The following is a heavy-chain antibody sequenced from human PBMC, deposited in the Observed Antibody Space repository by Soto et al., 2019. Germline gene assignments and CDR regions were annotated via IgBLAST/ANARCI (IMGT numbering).Heavy chain of an antibody. CDR3: ARRYGASFDY. CDR2: IYYSGST. D-gene: IGHD4-17*01. V-gene: IGHV4-59*01. J-gene: IGHJ4*02. CDR1: GGSISSYY. Sequence: PSEIVSLTCTVSGGSISSYYWSWILQPPGKGLEWIGYIYYSGSTNYNPSLKSRVTISVDTSKNQFSLKLSSVTAADTAVYYCARRYGASFDYWGQGTLVTVSS.